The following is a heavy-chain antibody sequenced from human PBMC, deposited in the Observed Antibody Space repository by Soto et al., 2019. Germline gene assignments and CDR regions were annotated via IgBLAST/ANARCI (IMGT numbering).Heavy chain of an antibody. Sequence: EVQLVESGGGLVKPGGSLRLSCAASGFTFSSYSMNWVCQAPGKGLEWVSSISSSSSYIYYADSVKGRFTISRDNAKNSLYLQMNSLRAEDTAVYYCARVDTRYYGMDVWGQGTTVTVSS. CDR2: ISSSSSYI. CDR3: ARVDTRYYGMDV. CDR1: GFTFSSYS. D-gene: IGHD5-18*01. J-gene: IGHJ6*02. V-gene: IGHV3-21*01.